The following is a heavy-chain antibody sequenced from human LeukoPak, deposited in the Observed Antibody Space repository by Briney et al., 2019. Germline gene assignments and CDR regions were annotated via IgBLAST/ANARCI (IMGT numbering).Heavy chain of an antibody. D-gene: IGHD3-22*01. J-gene: IGHJ4*02. V-gene: IGHV1-69*13. CDR3: ARDRSGQLDY. Sequence: ASVKVSCKASGGTFSSYAISWVRQAPGQGLEWMGGIIPIFGTANYAQKFQGRVTITADESTSTAYMELSSLRTEDMAVYYCARDRSGQLDYWGQGTLVSVSS. CDR2: IIPIFGTA. CDR1: GGTFSSYA.